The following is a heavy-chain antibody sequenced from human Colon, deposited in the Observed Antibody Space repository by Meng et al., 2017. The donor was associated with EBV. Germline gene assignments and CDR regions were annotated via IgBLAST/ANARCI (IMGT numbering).Heavy chain of an antibody. CDR2: IHSSGST. CDR3: ARASYGSGSPLGESWFDP. D-gene: IGHD3-10*01. Sequence: QVQLQEPGPWLLTPSQPLSLPLTVSGGSISSGGYYWSWIRQHPGKGLEWIGYIHSSGSTYSNPSLRSRLTISVDTSKNQFSLKLSSVTAADTAVYYCARASYGSGSPLGESWFDPWGQGTLVTVSS. CDR1: GGSISSGGYY. J-gene: IGHJ5*02. V-gene: IGHV4-31*03.